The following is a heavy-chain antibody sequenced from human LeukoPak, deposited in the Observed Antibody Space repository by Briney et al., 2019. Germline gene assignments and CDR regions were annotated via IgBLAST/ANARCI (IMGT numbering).Heavy chain of an antibody. CDR1: SASVSSYY. V-gene: IGHV4-59*08. CDR3: ARPSGMGPAFDI. Sequence: SETLSLTCTISSASVSSYYWSWIRQPPGKGLEWIGYIYHSGSTNYNPSLKSRVTISLDTSKNLFSLKLSSVTAADTAVYYCARPSGMGPAFDIWGQGTMVTVSS. D-gene: IGHD1-1*01. CDR2: IYHSGST. J-gene: IGHJ3*02.